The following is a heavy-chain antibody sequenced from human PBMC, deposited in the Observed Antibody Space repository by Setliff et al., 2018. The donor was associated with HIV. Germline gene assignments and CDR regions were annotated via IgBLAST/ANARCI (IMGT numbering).Heavy chain of an antibody. V-gene: IGHV1-2*06. CDR1: EYMILAYK. CDR3: ARPRVFDSFDV. Sequence: ASLKVSCKATEYMILAYKMNWVRQAPGQGLEWIGRISPNNGAAEYAPKFQGRVIMTLDTSISTAYLEIPRLTSDDAAVYYCARPRVFDSFDVWGQGTMVTVSS. J-gene: IGHJ3*01. CDR2: ISPNNGAA.